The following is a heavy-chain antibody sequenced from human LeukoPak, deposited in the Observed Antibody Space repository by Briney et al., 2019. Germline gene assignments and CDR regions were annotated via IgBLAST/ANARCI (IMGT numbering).Heavy chain of an antibody. V-gene: IGHV3-7*03. D-gene: IGHD4-17*01. CDR2: IKEDGSET. CDR3: ARDLTVYGDYPGWFDP. CDR1: GFTFSSYW. J-gene: IGHJ5*02. Sequence: GGSLRLSCAASGFTFSSYWMSWVRQAPGKGLEWVANIKEDGSETYYVENVKGRFTISRDNAKNSLYLQMNSLRAEDTAVYYCARDLTVYGDYPGWFDPWGQGTLVTVSS.